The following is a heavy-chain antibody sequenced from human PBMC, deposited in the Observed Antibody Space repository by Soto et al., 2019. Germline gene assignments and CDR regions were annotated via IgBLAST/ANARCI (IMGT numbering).Heavy chain of an antibody. CDR2: IYYSGST. D-gene: IGHD2-2*01. J-gene: IGHJ4*02. V-gene: IGHV4-31*03. CDR1: GGSISSGGYY. CDR3: ARSCSSTSCYYPHFDY. Sequence: QVQLQESGPGLVKPSQTLSLTCTVSGGSISSGGYYWSWIRQHPGQGLEWIGYIYYSGSTYYNPSLKSRVTISVDTSKNQFSLKLSSVTAADTAVYYCARSCSSTSCYYPHFDYWGQGTLVTVSS.